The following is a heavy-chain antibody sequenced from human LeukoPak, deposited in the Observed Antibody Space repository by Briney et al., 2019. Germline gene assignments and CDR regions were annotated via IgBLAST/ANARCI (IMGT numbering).Heavy chain of an antibody. CDR1: GFIFEDYG. CDR3: AGGGSQVSHGMDL. V-gene: IGHV3-20*01. J-gene: IGHJ6*02. D-gene: IGHD3-16*01. Sequence: GGSLRLSCVASGFIFEDYGMSWVRQAPGKGLEWVSGINWNGGSTGYVDSVKGRFTISRDNAKNSLYLQMNSLRAQDTALYHCAGGGSQVSHGMDLWGQGTTVTVSS. CDR2: INWNGGST.